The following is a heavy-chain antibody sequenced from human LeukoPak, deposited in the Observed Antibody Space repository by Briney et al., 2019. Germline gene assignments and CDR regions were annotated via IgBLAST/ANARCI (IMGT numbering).Heavy chain of an antibody. CDR1: GDSISRYY. J-gene: IGHJ4*02. D-gene: IGHD1-1*01. CDR3: ASGGGWNDKFNS. CDR2: IYYSGTT. Sequence: SETLSLTCTVSGDSISRYYWSWIRQSPGKGLDWIAYIYYSGTTNYNPSLKSRVTISIDTSKSQFSLKLSSATAADTAVYYCASGGGWNDKFNSWGQGTLVTVSS. V-gene: IGHV4-59*01.